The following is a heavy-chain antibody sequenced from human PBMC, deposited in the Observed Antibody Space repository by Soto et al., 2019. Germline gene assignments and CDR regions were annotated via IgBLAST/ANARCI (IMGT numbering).Heavy chain of an antibody. CDR2: FRSGGDDDTT. CDR3: AKKVDSGSGSQFFDY. CDR1: GFTFSSYS. D-gene: IGHD3-10*01. Sequence: GGSLRLSCAASGFTFSSYSMSWVRQAPGKGLEWVSGFRSGGDDDTTYYADSVRGRFTISRDNSKNTLFLQMNSLRAEDTAIYYCAKKVDSGSGSQFFDYWGQGTLVTVSS. V-gene: IGHV3-23*01. J-gene: IGHJ4*02.